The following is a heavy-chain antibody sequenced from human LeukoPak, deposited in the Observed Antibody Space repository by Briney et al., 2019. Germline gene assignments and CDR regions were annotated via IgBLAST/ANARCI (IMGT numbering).Heavy chain of an antibody. CDR1: GFTLSSYS. Sequence: GGSLRLSCAASGFTLSSYSMNWVRQAPGKGLEWVSSISSSSSYRYYADSVKGRFTISRDNSKNTLYLQMNSLRAEDTAVYYCARAPLHLAMYHYFDYWGQGTLVTVSS. CDR2: ISSSSSYR. CDR3: ARAPLHLAMYHYFDY. D-gene: IGHD2-2*01. J-gene: IGHJ4*02. V-gene: IGHV3-21*01.